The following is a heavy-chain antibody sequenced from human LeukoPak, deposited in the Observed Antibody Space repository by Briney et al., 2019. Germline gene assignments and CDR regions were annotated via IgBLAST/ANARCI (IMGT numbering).Heavy chain of an antibody. V-gene: IGHV3-11*04. D-gene: IGHD1-26*01. CDR1: GFTFSDYY. CDR3: AREPSDSGSYSETLRTLTS. J-gene: IGHJ4*02. CDR2: ISSSGSTI. Sequence: GGSLRLSCAASGFTFSDYYMSWIRQAPGKGLEWVSYISSSGSTIYYADSVKGRFTISRDNSKNTLYLQMNSLRAEDTAVYYCAREPSDSGSYSETLRTLTSWGQGTLVTVSS.